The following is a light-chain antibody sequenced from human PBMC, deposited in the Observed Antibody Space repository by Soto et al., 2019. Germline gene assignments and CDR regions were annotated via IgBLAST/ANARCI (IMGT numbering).Light chain of an antibody. CDR1: QSIGTF. Sequence: IQMTQSPSSLSASVGDRVSIICRASQSIGTFLNWYQQKPGEAPNLLIHTSFSLYSGVPSRFSGSGSGTDFTLTISSLQPEDFATYFCQHAFSSEWTFGQGTKVEFK. J-gene: IGKJ1*01. V-gene: IGKV1-39*01. CDR3: QHAFSSEWT. CDR2: TSF.